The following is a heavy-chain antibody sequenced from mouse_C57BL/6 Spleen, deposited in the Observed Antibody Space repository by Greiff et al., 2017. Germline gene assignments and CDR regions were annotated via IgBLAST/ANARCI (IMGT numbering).Heavy chain of an antibody. CDR2: ISAGGSYT. V-gene: IGHV5-4*01. J-gene: IGHJ3*01. D-gene: IGHD2-5*01. CDR1: GFTFSSYA. Sequence: EVHLVESGGGLVKPGGSLKLSCAASGFTFSSYAMSWVRQTPEKRLAWVATISAGGSYTYYPDNVQGRFTISRDNAKNNLYLQVSHLKSEDTAMYYCARGDYSNSFAYWGQGTLVTVSA. CDR3: ARGDYSNSFAY.